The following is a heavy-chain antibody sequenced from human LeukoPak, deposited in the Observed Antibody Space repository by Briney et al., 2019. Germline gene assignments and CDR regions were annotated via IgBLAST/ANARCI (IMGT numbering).Heavy chain of an antibody. CDR3: ARVRGSIAVAGGCGY. CDR2: INPNSGGT. V-gene: IGHV1-2*02. D-gene: IGHD6-19*01. Sequence: ASVKVSCKASEYTLTDYYIHWVRQTPGQGLEWMGWINPNSGGTNYAQKFQGRVTMTRDTSISTAYMELSRLRSDDTAVYYCARVRGSIAVAGGCGYWGQGTLVTVSS. CDR1: EYTLTDYY. J-gene: IGHJ4*02.